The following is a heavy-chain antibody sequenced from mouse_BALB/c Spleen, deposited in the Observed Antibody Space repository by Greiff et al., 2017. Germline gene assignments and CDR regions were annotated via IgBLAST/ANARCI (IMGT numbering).Heavy chain of an antibody. CDR1: GFTFSSYA. Sequence: EVKLVESGGVLVKPGGSLKLSCAASGFTFSSYAMSWVRQTPEKRLEWVATISSGGSYTYYPDSVKGRFTISRDNAKNTLYLQMSSLRSEDTAMYYCARHGYGNYVAYWGQGTLVTVSA. D-gene: IGHD2-10*02. J-gene: IGHJ3*01. CDR3: ARHGYGNYVAY. V-gene: IGHV5-9-3*01. CDR2: ISSGGSYT.